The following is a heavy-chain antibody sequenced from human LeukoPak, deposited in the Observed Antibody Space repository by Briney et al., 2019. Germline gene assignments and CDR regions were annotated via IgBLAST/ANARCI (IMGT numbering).Heavy chain of an antibody. CDR3: ARGTTVGIYYCYGMDV. J-gene: IGHJ6*02. CDR2: IYYSGST. Sequence: SETLSLTCTVSGGSISSGGYYWSWIRQHPGKGLEWIGYIYYSGSTYYNPSLKSRVTISVDTSKNQFSLKLSSVTAADTAVYYCARGTTVGIYYCYGMDVWGQGTTVTVS. CDR1: GGSISSGGYY. V-gene: IGHV4-31*03. D-gene: IGHD4-11*01.